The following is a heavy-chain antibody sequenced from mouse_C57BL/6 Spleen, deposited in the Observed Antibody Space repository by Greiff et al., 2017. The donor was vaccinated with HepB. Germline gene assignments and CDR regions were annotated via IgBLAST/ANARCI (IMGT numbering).Heavy chain of an antibody. J-gene: IGHJ3*01. CDR2: IYPGSGST. D-gene: IGHD3-2*02. CDR1: GYTFTSYW. CDR3: AREEDSSGYLWLAY. V-gene: IGHV1-55*01. Sequence: QVQLQQPGAELVKPGASVKMSCKASGYTFTSYWITWVKQRPGQGLEWIGDIYPGSGSTNYNEKFKSKATLTVDTSSSTAYMQLSSLTSEDSAVYYCAREEDSSGYLWLAYWGQGTLVTVSA.